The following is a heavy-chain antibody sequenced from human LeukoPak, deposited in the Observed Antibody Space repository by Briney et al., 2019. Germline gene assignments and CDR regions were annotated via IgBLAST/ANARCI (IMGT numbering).Heavy chain of an antibody. CDR1: GGSISSGSYY. CDR3: ARAYYYYYYMDV. V-gene: IGHV4-61*02. Sequence: SQTLSLTCTVSGGSISSGSYYWRWIRQPAGTGLEWIGRIYTSGSTNYNPSLKSRVTISVDTSKNQFSLKLSSVTAADTAVYYCARAYYYYYYMDVWGKGTTVTVSS. CDR2: IYTSGST. J-gene: IGHJ6*03.